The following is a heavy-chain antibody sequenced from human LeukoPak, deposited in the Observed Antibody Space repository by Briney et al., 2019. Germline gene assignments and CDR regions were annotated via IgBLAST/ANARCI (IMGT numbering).Heavy chain of an antibody. J-gene: IGHJ4*02. CDR3: ARDPRQSHLVYTTGDY. Sequence: GGSLRLSCAASGFTFSSYAMSWVRQAPGKGLEWVANMKPDGSEKYYVDSVKGRFTISRDNSKNSLYLQMNSLRAKDTAVYYCARDPRQSHLVYTTGDYWGQGTLVTVSS. V-gene: IGHV3-7*01. CDR2: MKPDGSEK. CDR1: GFTFSSYA. D-gene: IGHD2-2*02.